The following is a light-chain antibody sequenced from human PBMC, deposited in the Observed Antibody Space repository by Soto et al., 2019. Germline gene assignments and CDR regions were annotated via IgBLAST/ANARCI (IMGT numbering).Light chain of an antibody. Sequence: QSALTQPASVSGSPGPAITLSCSGTSSDVGGSNYVSWYQQHPGKPHILILFEVSHRPSRVPDRFSGSKSGNTASLASSRPQAEDEAHYYCNSYTNTRAGWVFGGGTKLAVL. CDR3: NSYTNTRAGWV. CDR2: EVS. CDR1: SSDVGGSNY. J-gene: IGLJ3*02. V-gene: IGLV2-14*01.